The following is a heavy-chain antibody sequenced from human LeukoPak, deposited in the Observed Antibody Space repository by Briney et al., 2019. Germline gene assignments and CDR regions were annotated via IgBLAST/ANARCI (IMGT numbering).Heavy chain of an antibody. V-gene: IGHV3-48*01. J-gene: IGHJ6*03. CDR2: IGTSSTTI. D-gene: IGHD6-25*01. CDR1: GFTFSTYS. Sequence: PGGSLRLSCAASGFTFSTYSMNWVRQTPGEGLEWVSNIGTSSTTIYYADSVKGRFTISRDNAKNSLYLQMNSLRADDTAVYYCARFAAGGSYYYYMDVWGKGTTVTVSS. CDR3: ARFAAGGSYYYYMDV.